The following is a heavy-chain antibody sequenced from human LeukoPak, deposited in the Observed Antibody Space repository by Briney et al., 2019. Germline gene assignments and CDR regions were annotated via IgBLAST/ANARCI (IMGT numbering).Heavy chain of an antibody. CDR1: GFTFSDYY. CDR3: ATPMVRGVIETDY. D-gene: IGHD3-10*01. J-gene: IGHJ4*02. V-gene: IGHV3-11*01. Sequence: GGSLRLSCAASGFTFSDYYMSWIRQAPGKGLGWVSYISSSGSTIYYADSVKGRFTISRDNAKNSLYLQMNSLRAEDTAVYYCATPMVRGVIETDYWGQGTLVTVSS. CDR2: ISSSGSTI.